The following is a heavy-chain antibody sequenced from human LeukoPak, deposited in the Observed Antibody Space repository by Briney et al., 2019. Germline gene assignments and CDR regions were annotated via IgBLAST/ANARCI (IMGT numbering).Heavy chain of an antibody. CDR3: ARERGSFVDY. V-gene: IGHV3-48*04. CDR1: ASTFSSYS. D-gene: IGHD1-26*01. Sequence: GRSLTPACAPSASTFSSYSTDWVRQPPGKGLEWVLYISSGNSTIYYADSVRGRFTISRDNAKNSLYRQMNSLRAEDTSVYYCARERGSFVDYWGQGTLVTVSS. CDR2: ISSGNSTI. J-gene: IGHJ4*02.